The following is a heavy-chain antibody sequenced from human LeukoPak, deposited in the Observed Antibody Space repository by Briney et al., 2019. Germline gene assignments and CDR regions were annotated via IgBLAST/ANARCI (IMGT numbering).Heavy chain of an antibody. CDR1: GGSISGYY. Sequence: SETLSLTCTVSGGSISGYYWSWIRQPAGKGLEWIGRIYTSGSTNYNPSLKSRVTMSVDTSKNQFSLKLSSVTAADTAVYYCARDRCSSTSCSYWYFDLWGRGTLVTVPS. CDR2: IYTSGST. J-gene: IGHJ2*01. CDR3: ARDRCSSTSCSYWYFDL. D-gene: IGHD2-2*01. V-gene: IGHV4-4*07.